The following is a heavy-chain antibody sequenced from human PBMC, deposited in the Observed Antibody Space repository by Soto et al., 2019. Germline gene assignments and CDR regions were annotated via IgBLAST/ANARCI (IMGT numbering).Heavy chain of an antibody. CDR3: AKDQSQGRDYYYYGMDV. Sequence: GGSLRLSCAASGFTFSSYGMHWVRQAPGKGLEWVAVISYDGSNKYYADSVKGRFTISRDNSKNTLYLQMNSLRAEDTAVYYCAKDQSQGRDYYYYGMDVWGQGTTVTVSS. CDR2: ISYDGSNK. D-gene: IGHD3-10*01. J-gene: IGHJ6*02. V-gene: IGHV3-30*18. CDR1: GFTFSSYG.